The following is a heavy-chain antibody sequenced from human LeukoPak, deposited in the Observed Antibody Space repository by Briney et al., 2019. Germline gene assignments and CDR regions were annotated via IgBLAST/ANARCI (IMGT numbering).Heavy chain of an antibody. D-gene: IGHD6-13*01. CDR3: AGTKNIAAAGRLDY. Sequence: PGGTPRLSCAASGFTASTKYMNRVPQSPGKGLESVSVLDSVCDTYYGESVKGRFTISRDHAKITLYLQMNRLRAEDTAVYYCAGTKNIAAAGRLDYWGQGTLVTVSS. V-gene: IGHV3-53*01. J-gene: IGHJ4*02. CDR1: GFTASTKY. CDR2: LDSVCDT.